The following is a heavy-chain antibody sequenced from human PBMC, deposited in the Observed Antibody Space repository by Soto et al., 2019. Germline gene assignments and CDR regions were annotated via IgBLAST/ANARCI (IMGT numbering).Heavy chain of an antibody. D-gene: IGHD4-17*01. V-gene: IGHV3-21*01. Sequence: EVQLVESGGGLVKPGGSLRLSCAASGFTFSSYSMNWVRHAPGKGLEWVSSISSSSSYIYYADSVKGRFTISRDNAKNSLYLQMNSLRAEDTAVYYCARDYGDPRLGYYYGMDVWGQGTTVTVSS. CDR2: ISSSSSYI. CDR3: ARDYGDPRLGYYYGMDV. J-gene: IGHJ6*02. CDR1: GFTFSSYS.